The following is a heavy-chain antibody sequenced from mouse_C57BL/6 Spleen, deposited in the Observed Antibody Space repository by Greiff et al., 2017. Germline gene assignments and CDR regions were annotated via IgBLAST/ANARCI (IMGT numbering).Heavy chain of an antibody. CDR1: GFSFTSYC. V-gene: IGHV2-5*01. CDR3: AKNNYGCYFDY. D-gene: IGHD1-1*01. Sequence: QVQLQQPGPGLVQPSPCLYITCTASGFSFTSYCVHWVRQSPGQGLEWLGVIWRGGSTDYNAAFISSLSITTDNSKSQVFFKMNSLQADDTALYYCAKNNYGCYFDYWGQGTTLTVSS. J-gene: IGHJ2*01. CDR2: IWRGGST.